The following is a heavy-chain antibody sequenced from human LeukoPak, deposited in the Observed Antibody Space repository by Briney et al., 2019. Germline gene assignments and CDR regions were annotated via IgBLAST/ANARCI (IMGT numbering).Heavy chain of an antibody. CDR2: VYYTGST. Sequence: PSETLSLTCTVSGGSVSSTEFYWGWIRQPPGEGLQWIGNVYYTGSTYYNPSLNSRVTMSVDTSQNQFSLKMTSETAADTAVYYCARLSKGRYFDYIFDYWGQGTLVTVSS. CDR3: ARLSKGRYFDYIFDY. V-gene: IGHV4-39*01. J-gene: IGHJ4*02. CDR1: GGSVSSTEFY. D-gene: IGHD3-9*01.